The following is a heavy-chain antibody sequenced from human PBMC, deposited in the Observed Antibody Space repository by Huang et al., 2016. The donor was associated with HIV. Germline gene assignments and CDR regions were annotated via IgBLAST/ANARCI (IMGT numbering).Heavy chain of an antibody. D-gene: IGHD1-20*01. CDR2: ISPVFDTG. Sequence: QVHLVQSGAEVKKPGSSVKVSCRASGGTFSSYAISWVRQAPGQGLEWMGGISPVFDTGNYAQKFQGRVTISADESTTTAYIEVKSLRSDDTAIYYCARDLSHFSAVTATRDRGLDYWGQGTLVAVTS. CDR3: ARDLSHFSAVTATRDRGLDY. J-gene: IGHJ4*02. CDR1: GGTFSSYA. V-gene: IGHV1-69*01.